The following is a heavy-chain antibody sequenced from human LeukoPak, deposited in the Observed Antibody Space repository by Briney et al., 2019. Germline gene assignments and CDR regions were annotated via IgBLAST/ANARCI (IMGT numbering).Heavy chain of an antibody. CDR1: GASINSGGIY. D-gene: IGHD4-17*01. V-gene: IGHV4-31*03. CDR3: ARRNYGDYPPD. J-gene: IGHJ4*02. Sequence: PSQTLSLTCSVSGASINSGGIYWSWIRQHPGKGLEWIGSIYYSGSTYYNPSLKSRVTISVDTSKNQFSLKLSSVTAADTAVYYCARRNYGDYPPDWGQGTLVTVSS. CDR2: IYYSGST.